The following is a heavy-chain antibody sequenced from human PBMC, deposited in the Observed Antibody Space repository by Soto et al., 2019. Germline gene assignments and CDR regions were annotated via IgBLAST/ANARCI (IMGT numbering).Heavy chain of an antibody. Sequence: GGSLRLSCAASGFTFSSYWMHWVRQAPGKGLVWVSRINSDGSSTSYADSVKGRFTISRDNAKNTLYMQMNSLRAEDTAVYYWARFMYSGSYYYYYGMDVWGQGTTVTVSS. CDR2: INSDGSST. V-gene: IGHV3-74*01. J-gene: IGHJ6*02. CDR1: GFTFSSYW. D-gene: IGHD1-26*01. CDR3: ARFMYSGSYYYYYGMDV.